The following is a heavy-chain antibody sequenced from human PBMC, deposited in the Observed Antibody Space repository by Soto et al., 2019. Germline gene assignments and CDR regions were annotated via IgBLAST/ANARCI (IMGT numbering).Heavy chain of an antibody. J-gene: IGHJ5*02. Sequence: ASVKVSFKASGGTFSSYAISWVRQAPGQGLEWMGGIIPIFGTANYAQKFQGRVTITADESTSTAYMELSSLRSEDTAVYYCARDLGVVVVPAAHWFDPWGQGTLVTVSS. CDR1: GGTFSSYA. CDR3: ARDLGVVVVPAAHWFDP. D-gene: IGHD2-2*01. V-gene: IGHV1-69*13. CDR2: IIPIFGTA.